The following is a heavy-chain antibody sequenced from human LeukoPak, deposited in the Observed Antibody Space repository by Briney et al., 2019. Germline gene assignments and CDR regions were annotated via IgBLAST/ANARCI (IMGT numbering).Heavy chain of an antibody. V-gene: IGHV3-23*01. CDR2: ISGSGGST. D-gene: IGHD4-11*01. J-gene: IGHJ4*02. CDR1: GFTFSSYA. Sequence: GGSLRLSCAASGFTFSSYAMSWVRQAPGKGLEWVSAISGSGGSTYYADSVKGRFTISRDNSKNTLYLQMNSLRAEDTAVYYCAKYAPPTTVVTRYFDYWGQGTLVTVS. CDR3: AKYAPPTTVVTRYFDY.